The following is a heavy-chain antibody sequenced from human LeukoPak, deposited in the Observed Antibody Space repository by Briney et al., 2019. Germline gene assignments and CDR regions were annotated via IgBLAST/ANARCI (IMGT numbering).Heavy chain of an antibody. D-gene: IGHD3-16*01. CDR2: IIPIFGTA. Sequence: GASVKVSCKASGGTFSSYAISWVRQAPGQGLEWMGGIIPIFGTANYAQKFQGRVTITTDESTSTAYMELSSLRSEDTAVYYCATPPGATGFGIFDYWGQGTLVTVSS. CDR3: ATPPGATGFGIFDY. V-gene: IGHV1-69*05. CDR1: GGTFSSYA. J-gene: IGHJ4*02.